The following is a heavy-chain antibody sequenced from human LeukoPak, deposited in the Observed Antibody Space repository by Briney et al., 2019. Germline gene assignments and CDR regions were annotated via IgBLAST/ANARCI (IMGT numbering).Heavy chain of an antibody. CDR3: ARKAVVVPAARYSSSWYDY. CDR2: IYTSGST. J-gene: IGHJ4*02. V-gene: IGHV4-4*07. CDR1: GGSISGDY. D-gene: IGHD6-13*01. Sequence: SETLSLTCTVSGGSISGDYWSWIRQPAGTGLEWIGRIYTSGSTIYNPSLKSRVTMSVDTSKNQFSLKLSSVTAADTAVYYCARKAVVVPAARYSSSWYDYWGQGTLVTVSS.